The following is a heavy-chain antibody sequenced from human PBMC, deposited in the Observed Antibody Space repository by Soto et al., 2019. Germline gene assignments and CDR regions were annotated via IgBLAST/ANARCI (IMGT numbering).Heavy chain of an antibody. CDR2: VSGRGGST. Sequence: VHLLESGGGLVQPGGSLRLACTASGFTFNHYAMSWVRQAPGKGLEWVSAVSGRGGSTKYADSVKGRFIISRDNSNSTLYLQMDSLRGEDTAVYYCAKDSTVTTSLYFYYYGFDGWGQGTTVTVSS. CDR1: GFTFNHYA. J-gene: IGHJ6*02. CDR3: AKDSTVTTSLYFYYYGFDG. V-gene: IGHV3-23*01. D-gene: IGHD4-17*01.